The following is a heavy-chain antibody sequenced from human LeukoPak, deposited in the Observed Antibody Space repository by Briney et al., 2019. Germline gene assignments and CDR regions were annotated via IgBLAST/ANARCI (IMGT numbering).Heavy chain of an antibody. Sequence: GGSLRLSCAASGFTFSQYGMHWVRQAPGKGLEWVALKKYDARNKAYADSVKGQFTVSRDNSKNTLYLQMNSLRVEDTALYYCARGWGSGVYPRAFDIWGQGTMVTVSS. CDR3: ARGWGSGVYPRAFDI. J-gene: IGHJ3*02. CDR1: GFTFSQYG. D-gene: IGHD2-15*01. V-gene: IGHV3-33*05. CDR2: KKYDARNK.